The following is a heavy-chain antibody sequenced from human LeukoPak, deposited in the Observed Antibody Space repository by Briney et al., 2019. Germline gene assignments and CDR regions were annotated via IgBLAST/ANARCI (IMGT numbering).Heavy chain of an antibody. J-gene: IGHJ6*03. V-gene: IGHV3-13*01. D-gene: IGHD1-26*01. Sequence: GGSLRLSCAASGFTFSDYDMHWVRQATGKGLEWVSAIGTAGDTYYTGSVKGRFTISRDNAKNSLYLQMNSLRAEDTAVYYCARDRRSTHYYYYYMDVWGKGTTVTVSS. CDR3: ARDRRSTHYYYYYMDV. CDR2: IGTAGDT. CDR1: GFTFSDYD.